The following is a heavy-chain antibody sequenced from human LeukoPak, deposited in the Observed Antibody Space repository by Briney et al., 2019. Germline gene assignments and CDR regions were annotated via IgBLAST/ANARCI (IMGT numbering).Heavy chain of an antibody. CDR3: ARERNSLTDY. D-gene: IGHD1-7*01. CDR2: ISSSSYI. CDR1: GFTFSSYS. Sequence: KPGGSLRLSCAASGFTFSSYSMTWVRQAPGRGLEWVSSISSSSYIYYADSVKGRFTISRDNAKNSLYLQMNSLRAEDTAVYYCARERNSLTDYWGQGTLVTVSS. V-gene: IGHV3-21*01. J-gene: IGHJ4*02.